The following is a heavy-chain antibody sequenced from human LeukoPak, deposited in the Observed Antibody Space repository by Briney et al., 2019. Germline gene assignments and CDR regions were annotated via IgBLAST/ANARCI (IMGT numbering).Heavy chain of an antibody. CDR2: ISYDGSTK. CDR1: GFTFNTYA. V-gene: IGHV3-30-3*01. CDR3: ARARGTTGTTRIAFDI. Sequence: GGSLRLSCAASGFTFNTYAMHWVRQAPGKGLEWVAVISYDGSTKYYADSVKGRFTISGDNSKNTVYLQMDSLRPEDTAVCYCARARGTTGTTRIAFDIWGKGTMVTVSS. J-gene: IGHJ3*02. D-gene: IGHD1-1*01.